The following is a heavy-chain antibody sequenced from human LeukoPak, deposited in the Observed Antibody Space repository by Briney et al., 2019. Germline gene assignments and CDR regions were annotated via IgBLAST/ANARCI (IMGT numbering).Heavy chain of an antibody. J-gene: IGHJ4*02. Sequence: GGSLRLSCAASGFTFSSYGMHWVRQAPGKGLEWVAAIWYDGSNKNYADSLKGRFTISRDNSKNPLYLQMDSLRAEDTAVYYCARARDNYDRSGFSALDYWGQGTLVTVSS. CDR1: GFTFSSYG. V-gene: IGHV3-33*01. CDR2: IWYDGSNK. CDR3: ARARDNYDRSGFSALDY. D-gene: IGHD3-22*01.